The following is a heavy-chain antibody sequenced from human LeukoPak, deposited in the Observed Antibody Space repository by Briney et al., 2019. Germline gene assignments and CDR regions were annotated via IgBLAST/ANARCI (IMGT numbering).Heavy chain of an antibody. J-gene: IGHJ4*02. CDR3: ARGGPGTTFDS. CDR1: GFTVSSNY. D-gene: IGHD1-14*01. V-gene: IGHV3-66*01. CDR2: IYTGGST. Sequence: QPGGSLRLSCVVSGFTVSSNYMSWVRQAPGKGLEWVSVIYTGGSTYYADSVKGRFTISRDNSKNTLYLQMNSLRAEDTAVYYCARGGPGTTFDSWGQGTLVTVSS.